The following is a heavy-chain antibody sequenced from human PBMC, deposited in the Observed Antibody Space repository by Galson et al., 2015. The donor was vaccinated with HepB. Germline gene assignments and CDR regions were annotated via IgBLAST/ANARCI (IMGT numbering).Heavy chain of an antibody. D-gene: IGHD6-13*01. V-gene: IGHV1-69*13. J-gene: IGHJ1*01. CDR1: GGTFSSYA. CDR3: ARGSRGYNSSWYGFQH. CDR2: IIPIFGTA. Sequence: SVKVSCKASGGTFSSYAISWVRQAPGQGLEWMGGIIPIFGTANYAQKFQGRVTITADESTSTAYMELSSLRSEDTAVYYCARGSRGYNSSWYGFQHWGQGTLVTVSS.